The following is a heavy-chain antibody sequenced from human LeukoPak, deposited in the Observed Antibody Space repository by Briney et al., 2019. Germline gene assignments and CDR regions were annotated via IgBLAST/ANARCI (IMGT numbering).Heavy chain of an antibody. Sequence: GESLKISCKGSGYSFTSYWIGWVRQMPGKGLEWMGIIYPGDSDTRYSPSFQGQVTISADKSISTAYLQWSSLKASDTAMYYCARQGYYYGSGSYYNRDDDAFDIWGQGTMVTVSS. J-gene: IGHJ3*02. V-gene: IGHV5-51*01. CDR2: IYPGDSDT. CDR1: GYSFTSYW. D-gene: IGHD3-10*01. CDR3: ARQGYYYGSGSYYNRDDDAFDI.